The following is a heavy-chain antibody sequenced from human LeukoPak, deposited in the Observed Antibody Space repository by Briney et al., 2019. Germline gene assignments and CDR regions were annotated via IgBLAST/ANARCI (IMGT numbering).Heavy chain of an antibody. J-gene: IGHJ4*02. CDR3: ARSGMVATHFLDY. D-gene: IGHD5-12*01. CDR2: THPGDSDT. V-gene: IGHV5-51*01. CDR1: GYTFTSYW. Sequence: GESLKISCKGSGYTFTSYWIGWVRQMPGKGPEWMGITHPGDSDTRYSPSFQGQVTISADTSISTACLQWSSLKASDTAIYYCARSGMVATHFLDYWGQGTLVTVSS.